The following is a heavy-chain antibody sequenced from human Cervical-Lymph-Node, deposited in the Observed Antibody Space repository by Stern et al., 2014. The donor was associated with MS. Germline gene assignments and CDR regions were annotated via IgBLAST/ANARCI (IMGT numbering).Heavy chain of an antibody. CDR1: GFTFSSSG. CDR3: AREGGKTAEYFQH. Sequence: QVQLVQSGGGVVQPGRSLRLSCAASGFTFSSSGMHWVRQAPGKGLEWLASIWYDGSNRYYADSVKGRFTISRDNSKNTLYLQMNSLRAEDTAVYYCAREGGKTAEYFQHWGQGTLVTVSS. D-gene: IGHD4-23*01. V-gene: IGHV3-33*01. CDR2: IWYDGSNR. J-gene: IGHJ1*01.